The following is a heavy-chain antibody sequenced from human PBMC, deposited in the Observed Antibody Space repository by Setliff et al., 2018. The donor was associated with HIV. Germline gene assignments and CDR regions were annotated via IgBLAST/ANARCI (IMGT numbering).Heavy chain of an antibody. D-gene: IGHD6-19*01. CDR3: ARSSAGSGWLLHHFDN. J-gene: IGHJ4*02. CDR1: GGAFSDYG. CDR2: IIPLLGTA. V-gene: IGHV1-69*11. Sequence: GASVKVSCKASGGAFSDYGVSWVRQAPGEGLEWMGTIIPLLGTANYAQKFQGRLTITADEPRRIAYMQLSSLSPEDTALYYCARSSAGSGWLLHHFDNWGQGTLVTVSS.